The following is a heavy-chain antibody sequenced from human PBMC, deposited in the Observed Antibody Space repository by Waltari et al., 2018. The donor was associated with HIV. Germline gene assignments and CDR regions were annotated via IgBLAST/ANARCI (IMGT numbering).Heavy chain of an antibody. V-gene: IGHV1-3*01. J-gene: IGHJ4*02. CDR1: GYTFTSYA. CDR2: SNAGNGNT. D-gene: IGHD2-15*01. CDR3: ARDEGSATCYFDY. Sequence: QVQLVQSGAEVKKPGASVKVSCKASGYTFTSYAMHLVRQAPGQRLEWMGWSNAGNGNTKDSQRSQGRVTMTRDTAASTAYMELSSLRSEDTAVYYCARDEGSATCYFDYWGQGTLVTVSS.